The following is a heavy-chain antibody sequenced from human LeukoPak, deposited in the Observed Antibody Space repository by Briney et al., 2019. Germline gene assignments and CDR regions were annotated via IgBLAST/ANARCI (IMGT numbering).Heavy chain of an antibody. V-gene: IGHV1-2*02. Sequence: ASVKVSFKASGYTFTVYYMHWVRQAPGRGLEWMGWINPNSGGTNYAQKFQGRVTMTRDTSISTAYMELSRLRSDDTAVYYCARVDVLMVYARLDYWGQGTLVTVSS. J-gene: IGHJ4*02. CDR3: ARVDVLMVYARLDY. CDR1: GYTFTVYY. CDR2: INPNSGGT. D-gene: IGHD2-8*01.